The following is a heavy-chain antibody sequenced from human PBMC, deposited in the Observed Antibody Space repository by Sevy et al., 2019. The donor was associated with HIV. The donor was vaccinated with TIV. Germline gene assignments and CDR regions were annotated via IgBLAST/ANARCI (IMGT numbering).Heavy chain of an antibody. CDR2: IKQDESEK. Sequence: GGSLRLSCAASGFTFSSYWMHWVRQAPGKGLEWVANIKQDESEKYYVASVKGRFAISRDNAKDLVYLQMNSLRPGDTAVYYCARGTRGSFDYWGQGTLVTVSS. D-gene: IGHD2-8*02. CDR1: GFTFSSYW. CDR3: ARGTRGSFDY. V-gene: IGHV3-7*04. J-gene: IGHJ4*02.